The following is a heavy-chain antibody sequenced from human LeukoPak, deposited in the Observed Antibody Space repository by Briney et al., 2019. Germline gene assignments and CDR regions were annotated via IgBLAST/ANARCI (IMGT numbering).Heavy chain of an antibody. V-gene: IGHV3-74*01. CDR1: GFTLSSYW. D-gene: IGHD3-9*01. Sequence: GGSLRLSCAASGFTLSSYWMHWVRQAPGTGPVWVSYIDNDGTHTAYADSVRGRFTVSRDNAKNMLFLQMNGLRAEDTAIYYCTRGSFDHNMDVWGKGTMVTVSS. CDR3: TRGSFDHNMDV. J-gene: IGHJ6*03. CDR2: IDNDGTHT.